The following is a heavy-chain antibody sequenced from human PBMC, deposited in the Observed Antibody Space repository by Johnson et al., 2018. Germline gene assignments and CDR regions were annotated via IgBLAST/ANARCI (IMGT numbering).Heavy chain of an antibody. D-gene: IGHD6-6*01. Sequence: VQLVQSGGGVVQXGRSXRLXCAASGFTFSSYGMHWVRQAPGKGLEWVSGISWNSGSIGYADSVKGRFTISRDNAKNSLYLQMNSLRAEDTALYYCAKDRPYYYGMDVWGQGTTVTVSS. V-gene: IGHV3-9*01. CDR2: ISWNSGSI. CDR3: AKDRPYYYGMDV. CDR1: GFTFSSYG. J-gene: IGHJ6*02.